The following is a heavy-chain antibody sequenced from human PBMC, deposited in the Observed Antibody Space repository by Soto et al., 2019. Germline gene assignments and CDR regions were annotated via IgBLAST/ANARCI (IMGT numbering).Heavy chain of an antibody. CDR2: VYSSGGT. D-gene: IGHD3-3*01. J-gene: IGHJ5*02. CDR1: GGSMSSYY. Sequence: SETLSLTCSVSGGSMSSYYWTWIRQPAGKGLEWIGRVYSSGGTHYNSSLKSRVTISLDTSKNQFSLRLISVTAADTAVYYCARGQRFSDWFDPWGQGTLVTVS. CDR3: ARGQRFSDWFDP. V-gene: IGHV4-4*07.